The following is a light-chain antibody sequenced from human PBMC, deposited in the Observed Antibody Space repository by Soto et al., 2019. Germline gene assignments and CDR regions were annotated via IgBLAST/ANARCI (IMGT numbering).Light chain of an antibody. J-gene: IGLJ2*01. V-gene: IGLV1-40*01. Sequence: SVLTEPPSVSGAPGQRVTISCTGSSSNIGAGYDVHWYQQLPGTAPKLLIYGNSNRPSGVPDRFSGSKSGTSASLAITGLQAEDEAYYYCQSYDSSLSGPVVFGGGTKLTVL. CDR2: GNS. CDR1: SSNIGAGYD. CDR3: QSYDSSLSGPVV.